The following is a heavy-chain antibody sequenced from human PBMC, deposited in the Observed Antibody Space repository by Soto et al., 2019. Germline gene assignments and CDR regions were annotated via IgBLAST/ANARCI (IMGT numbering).Heavy chain of an antibody. CDR1: GLTFDSYG. J-gene: IGHJ5*02. CDR2: ISGSGGST. V-gene: IGHV3-23*04. D-gene: IGHD3-3*01. CDR3: AKVDDDSWDGSANFLDP. Sequence: EVHLVESGGGLVQPGGSLRLSCVGSGLTFDSYGMSWVRQAPGKGLEWVSDISGSGGSTNYADSVKGRFIISRDNSKNTLYLQMDSLRVEDSAVYYCAKVDDDSWDGSANFLDPCGQGTLVTVSA.